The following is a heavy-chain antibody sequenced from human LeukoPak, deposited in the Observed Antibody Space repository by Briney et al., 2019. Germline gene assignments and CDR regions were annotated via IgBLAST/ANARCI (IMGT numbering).Heavy chain of an antibody. Sequence: SETLSLTCIVSGGSISSYYWGWIRQPPGKGLEWIGSIYYSGSTYYNPSLKSRVTISVDTSKNQFSLKLSSVTAADTAVYYCANRPLLAEDAFDIWGQGTMVTVSS. V-gene: IGHV4-39*07. J-gene: IGHJ3*02. CDR2: IYYSGST. CDR3: ANRPLLAEDAFDI. CDR1: GGSISSYY. D-gene: IGHD1-14*01.